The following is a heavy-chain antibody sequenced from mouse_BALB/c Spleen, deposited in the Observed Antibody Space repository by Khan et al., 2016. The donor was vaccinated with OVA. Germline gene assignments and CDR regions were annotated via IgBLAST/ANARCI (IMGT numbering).Heavy chain of an antibody. CDR2: IWSGGST. Sequence: VQLQESGPGLVAPSQSLSITCTVSGFSLTSYGVHWVRQSPGKGLEWLGVIWSGGSTDYNAAFISRLSISKDNSKSQVFFKMNSLQANDSAIYYCARNYDYDEGLAYWGQGTLVTVSA. V-gene: IGHV2-2*02. D-gene: IGHD2-4*01. CDR3: ARNYDYDEGLAY. J-gene: IGHJ3*01. CDR1: GFSLTSYG.